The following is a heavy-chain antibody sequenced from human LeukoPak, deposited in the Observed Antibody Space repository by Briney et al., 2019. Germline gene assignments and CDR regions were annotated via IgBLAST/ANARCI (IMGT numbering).Heavy chain of an antibody. CDR2: ISYSGST. CDR3: ARSPDGSSAIDC. J-gene: IGHJ4*02. D-gene: IGHD2-15*01. Sequence: SETLSLTCTVSGGSISSSYWSWIRQPPGKGLEWIGYISYSGSTSYNPSLKSRVTISVDTSKNQFSLNLSSVTAADTAVYYCARSPDGSSAIDCWGQGTLVTVSS. V-gene: IGHV4-59*08. CDR1: GGSISSSY.